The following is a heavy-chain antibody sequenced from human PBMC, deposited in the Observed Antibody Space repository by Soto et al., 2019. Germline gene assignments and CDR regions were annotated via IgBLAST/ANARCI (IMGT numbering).Heavy chain of an antibody. Sequence: QLQLQESGPGLVKPSETLSLTCTVSGGSISSSSYYWGWIRQPPGKGLEWIGSIYYSGSTYYNPSLKSRVTISVDTSKNQFSLKLSSVTAADTAVYYCASWARGVINDDYWGQGTLVTVSS. J-gene: IGHJ4*02. CDR2: IYYSGST. CDR3: ASWARGVINDDY. CDR1: GGSISSSSYY. D-gene: IGHD3-10*01. V-gene: IGHV4-39*01.